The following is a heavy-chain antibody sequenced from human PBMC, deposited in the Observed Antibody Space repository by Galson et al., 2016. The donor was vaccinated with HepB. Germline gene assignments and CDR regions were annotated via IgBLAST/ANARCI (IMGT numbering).Heavy chain of an antibody. D-gene: IGHD5-12*01. Sequence: SLRLSCAASGFTLSNYAVSWVRQAPGKGLEWVSSFSENSGTTLYADSVKGRFTVSRDNFNNTVYLQMNSLRVDDSAIYYCAKAVATIEGWFDPWGQGTLVTVSS. CDR2: FSENSGTT. V-gene: IGHV3-23*01. J-gene: IGHJ5*02. CDR3: AKAVATIEGWFDP. CDR1: GFTLSNYA.